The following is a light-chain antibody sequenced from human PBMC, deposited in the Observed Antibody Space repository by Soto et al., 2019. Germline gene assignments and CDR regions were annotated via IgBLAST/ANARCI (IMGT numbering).Light chain of an antibody. CDR3: HQYDSYPRT. CDR1: QGITYY. Sequence: DIQMTQSPSSLSASVGARVTITCRASQGITYYLAWFQQKPGKAPKSLIYGASSLQSGVPSRFNRSGFGTDFSRTISSLQPEDIATYYCHQYDSYPRTFGPGTKVEIK. J-gene: IGKJ3*01. CDR2: GAS. V-gene: IGKV1-16*01.